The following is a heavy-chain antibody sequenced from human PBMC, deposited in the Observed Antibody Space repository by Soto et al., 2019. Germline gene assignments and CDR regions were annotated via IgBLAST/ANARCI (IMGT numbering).Heavy chain of an antibody. CDR2: IYDSGRS. J-gene: IGHJ4*02. Sequence: PSERLSLTRTVSSDSISSYCWTWIRQHQGKGLEWIGYIYDSGRSNHNPSLRSRVTISLDTSKKQFSLNLYSVTAADTAVYYCARGTPGYSTTWYHFDYWGPGILVTVSS. CDR3: ARGTPGYSTTWYHFDY. CDR1: SDSISSYC. D-gene: IGHD6-13*01. V-gene: IGHV4-59*01.